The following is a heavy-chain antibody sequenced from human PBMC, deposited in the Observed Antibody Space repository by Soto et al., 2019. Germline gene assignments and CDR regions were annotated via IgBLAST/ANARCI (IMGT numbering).Heavy chain of an antibody. CDR1: GFTFTSYA. D-gene: IGHD5-12*01. V-gene: IGHV3-23*01. CDR2: LSGSGGTT. CDR3: AKMRWLQDHFDY. Sequence: GGSLRLSCAASGFTFTSYAMSWVRQAPGKGLEWVSGLSGSGGTTYYADSVKGRFTISRDNSKNTLYLQMNSLRAEDTAVYYCAKMRWLQDHFDYWGQGTLVTVSS. J-gene: IGHJ4*02.